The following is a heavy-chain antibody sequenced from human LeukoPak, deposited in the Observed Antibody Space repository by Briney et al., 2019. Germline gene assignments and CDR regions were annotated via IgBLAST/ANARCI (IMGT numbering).Heavy chain of an antibody. Sequence: GGSLRLSCAASGFAFSSHGMHWVRQAPGKGLEWVAVISYDGSNKYFADSVKGRFTISRDNSKNTLDLQMNSLRPEDTGLYYCAKGMWTAAFWWYFDLWGRGTLVTVSS. D-gene: IGHD2-2*01. CDR3: AKGMWTAAFWWYFDL. CDR2: ISYDGSNK. J-gene: IGHJ2*01. V-gene: IGHV3-30*18. CDR1: GFAFSSHG.